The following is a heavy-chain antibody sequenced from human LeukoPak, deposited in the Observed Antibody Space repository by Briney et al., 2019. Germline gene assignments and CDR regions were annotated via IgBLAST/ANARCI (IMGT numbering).Heavy chain of an antibody. CDR3: ARVHYNTAMVDIDY. D-gene: IGHD5-18*01. J-gene: IGHJ4*02. V-gene: IGHV3-74*01. Sequence: GGSLRLSCAASGFTFSIYWMHWVRQAPGKGLEWVSRINSDGSSTTYADSVKGRFTISRDNAKNTLYLQMNSLRAEDTAVYYCARVHYNTAMVDIDYWGQGTLVTVSS. CDR2: INSDGSST. CDR1: GFTFSIYW.